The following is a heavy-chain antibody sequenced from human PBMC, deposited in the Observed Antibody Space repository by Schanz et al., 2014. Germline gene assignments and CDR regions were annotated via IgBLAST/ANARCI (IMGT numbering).Heavy chain of an antibody. CDR2: ITGGSTTYT. D-gene: IGHD3-10*01. V-gene: IGHV3-21*01. Sequence: DVQLVESGGGLAQPGGSLRLSCVASGFMFTKYAMNWVRQAPGKGLEWVSCITGGSTTYTYYADSVRGRFTISRDNAKSAVYLQMNSLRAEDTAVYYCARSGVDVWGQGTTVTVSS. CDR3: ARSGVDV. CDR1: GFMFTKYA. J-gene: IGHJ6*02.